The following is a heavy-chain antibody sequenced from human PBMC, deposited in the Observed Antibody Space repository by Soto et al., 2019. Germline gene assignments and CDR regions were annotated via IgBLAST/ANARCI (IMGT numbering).Heavy chain of an antibody. D-gene: IGHD1-7*01. V-gene: IGHV4-4*02. CDR1: GGSFSSNNW. J-gene: IGHJ4*02. Sequence: QVQLQESGPGLVKPSGSLSLTCAVSGGSFSSNNWWPWVRQPPGQGLEWIGEVYRTRSTNYNPSLKSRFTLSLDKSENQCSLKVTSLTAADTAVYSCASRDPGTTVDYWGQGTLVTVSS. CDR3: ASRDPGTTVDY. CDR2: VYRTRST.